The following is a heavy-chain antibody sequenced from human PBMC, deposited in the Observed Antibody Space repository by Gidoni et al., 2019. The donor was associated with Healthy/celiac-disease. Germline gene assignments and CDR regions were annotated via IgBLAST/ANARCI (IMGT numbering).Heavy chain of an antibody. D-gene: IGHD3-10*01. CDR3: TTHTTAMVRGVIPYYYGMDV. Sequence: EVQLVESGGGLVKPGGSLRLSCAASGFTFSNAWMNWVRQAPGKGLEWVGRIKSKTDGGTTDYAAPVKGRFTISRDDSKNTLYLQMNSLKTEDTAVYYCTTHTTAMVRGVIPYYYGMDVWGQGTTVTVSS. CDR1: GFTFSNAW. J-gene: IGHJ6*02. CDR2: IKSKTDGGTT. V-gene: IGHV3-15*07.